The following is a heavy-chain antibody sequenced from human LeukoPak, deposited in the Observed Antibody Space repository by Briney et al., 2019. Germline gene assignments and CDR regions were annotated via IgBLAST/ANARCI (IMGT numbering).Heavy chain of an antibody. CDR2: ISGRSGST. J-gene: IGHJ4*02. CDR1: GFIFSNHA. D-gene: IGHD3-9*01. Sequence: GASLRLSCAASGFIFSNHAMYWVRQAPGKGLGWVSAISGRSGSTYYADSVKGRFTISRDSSKNTLYLQMNSLRADDTAVYYCAKWGDYDVLTGYYVSDFWGQGTLVTVSS. CDR3: AKWGDYDVLTGYYVSDF. V-gene: IGHV3-23*01.